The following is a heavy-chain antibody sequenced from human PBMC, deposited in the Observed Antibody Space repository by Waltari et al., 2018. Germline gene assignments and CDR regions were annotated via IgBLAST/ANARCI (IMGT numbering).Heavy chain of an antibody. CDR2: IYHSGST. V-gene: IGHV4-38-2*02. J-gene: IGHJ3*02. CDR3: ASDSSGNMGAFDI. Sequence: QVQLQESGPGLVKPSETLSLTCTVSGYSISSGYYWGWIRQPPGKGLEWIGSIYHSGSTYYNPSLKSRVTISVETSKNQFSLKLSSVTAADTAVYYCASDSSGNMGAFDIWGQGTMVTVSS. CDR1: GYSISSGYY. D-gene: IGHD3-22*01.